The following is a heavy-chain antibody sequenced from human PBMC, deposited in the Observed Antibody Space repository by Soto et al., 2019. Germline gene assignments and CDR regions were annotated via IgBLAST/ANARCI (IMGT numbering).Heavy chain of an antibody. D-gene: IGHD2-2*01. CDR1: GYTFTGYY. J-gene: IGHJ3*02. CDR2: INPNSGGT. V-gene: IGHV1-2*04. Sequence: GASVKVSCKASGYTFTGYYMHWVRQAPGQGLEWMGWINPNSGGTNYAQKFQGWVTMTRDTSISTAYMELSRLRSDDTAVYYCARWVVSLVPKNDAFDIWGQGTMVTVSS. CDR3: ARWVVSLVPKNDAFDI.